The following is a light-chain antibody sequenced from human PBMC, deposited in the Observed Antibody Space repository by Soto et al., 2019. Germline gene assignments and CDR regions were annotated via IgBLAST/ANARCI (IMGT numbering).Light chain of an antibody. J-gene: IGKJ5*01. V-gene: IGKV3-20*01. Sequence: EIVLTQSPGTLSLSPGERATLSCRASESVSSVYLAWYQHKPGQAPRLLIFGASSRATAIPDRFSGSGSGTDFTLTISRLEPEEFAVYYCQHYGGSFTFGQGTRLEIK. CDR2: GAS. CDR1: ESVSSVY. CDR3: QHYGGSFT.